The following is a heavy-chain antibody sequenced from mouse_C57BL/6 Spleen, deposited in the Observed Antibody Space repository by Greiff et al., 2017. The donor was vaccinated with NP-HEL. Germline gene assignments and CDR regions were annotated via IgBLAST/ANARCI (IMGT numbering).Heavy chain of an antibody. Sequence: QVQLQQPGAELVMPGASVKLSCKASGYTFTSYWMHWVKQRPGQGLEWIGEIDPSDSYTNYNQKFKGKSTLTVDKSSSTAYMQLSSLTSEDSAVYYCARGGYGDYWGQVTTLTVSS. CDR2: IDPSDSYT. CDR1: GYTFTSYW. CDR3: ARGGYGDY. D-gene: IGHD2-14*01. V-gene: IGHV1-69*01. J-gene: IGHJ2*01.